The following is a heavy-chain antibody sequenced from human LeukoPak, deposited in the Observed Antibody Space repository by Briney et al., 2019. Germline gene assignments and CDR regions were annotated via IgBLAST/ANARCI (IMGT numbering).Heavy chain of an antibody. CDR2: ISSGSSYT. V-gene: IGHV3-11*06. D-gene: IGHD6-6*01. J-gene: IGHJ4*02. CDR3: ARARGSIPSSSFDY. Sequence: GGSLRLSCAASGFTFSDYYMTWIRQAPGKGLEWDSYISSGSSYTDYADSVKGRFTISRDNAKNSLDLQMNILRAEDTALYYCARARGSIPSSSFDYWGQGALVTVSS. CDR1: GFTFSDYY.